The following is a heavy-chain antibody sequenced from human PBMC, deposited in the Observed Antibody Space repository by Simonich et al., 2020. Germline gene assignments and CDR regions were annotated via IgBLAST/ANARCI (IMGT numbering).Heavy chain of an antibody. CDR1: GFTFSSYS. V-gene: IGHV3-21*01. Sequence: EVQLVESGGGLVKPGGSLRLSCAASGFTFSSYSMNWVRQAPGKGLEWVSSISSSSSYIYYADSVKGRFTSSRDNAKNSLYLQMNSRRAEDTAVYYCAGGVYCSSTSCSTYYYYGMDVWGQGTTVTVSS. J-gene: IGHJ6*02. CDR2: ISSSSSYI. D-gene: IGHD2-2*01. CDR3: AGGVYCSSTSCSTYYYYGMDV.